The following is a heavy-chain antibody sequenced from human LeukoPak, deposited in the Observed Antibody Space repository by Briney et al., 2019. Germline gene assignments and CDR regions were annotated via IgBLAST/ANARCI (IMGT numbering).Heavy chain of an antibody. CDR1: GFTFSSFG. CDR3: ASSMAYNCLDY. V-gene: IGHV3-33*01. CDR2: IWNDGSNS. J-gene: IGHJ4*02. D-gene: IGHD5-24*01. Sequence: PGRSLRLSCAASGFTFSSFGMHWVRQAPGKGLEWVAVIWNDGSNSYYADSVKGRFTISRDNAKNTLYLQMNSLRPEDTAVYYYASSMAYNCLDYWGQGTLVTVSS.